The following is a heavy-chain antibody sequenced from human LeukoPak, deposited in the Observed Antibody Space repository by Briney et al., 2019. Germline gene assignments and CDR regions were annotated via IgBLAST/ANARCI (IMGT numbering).Heavy chain of an antibody. J-gene: IGHJ5*02. CDR2: INPNSGGT. CDR1: GYTFTSYG. V-gene: IGHV1-2*02. D-gene: IGHD2-8*01. Sequence: ASVKVSCKASGYTFTSYGISWVRQAPGQGLEWMGWINPNSGGTNYAQKFQGRVTMTRDTSISTAYMELSRLRSDDTAVYYCARASPGPYCTNGVCWGPNWFDPWGQGTLVTVSS. CDR3: ARASPGPYCTNGVCWGPNWFDP.